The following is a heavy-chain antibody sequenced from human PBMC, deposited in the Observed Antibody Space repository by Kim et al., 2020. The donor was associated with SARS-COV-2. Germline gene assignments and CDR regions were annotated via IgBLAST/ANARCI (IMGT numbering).Heavy chain of an antibody. V-gene: IGHV4-34*01. CDR2: INHSGST. D-gene: IGHD5-12*01. CDR1: GGSFSGYY. CDR3: ARGITRGYSGYGYYYYYG. J-gene: IGHJ6*01. Sequence: SETLSLTCAVYGGSFSGYYWSWIRQPPGKGLEWIGEINHSGSTNYNPSLKSRVTISVDTSKNQFSLKLSSVTAADTAVYYCARGITRGYSGYGYYYYYG.